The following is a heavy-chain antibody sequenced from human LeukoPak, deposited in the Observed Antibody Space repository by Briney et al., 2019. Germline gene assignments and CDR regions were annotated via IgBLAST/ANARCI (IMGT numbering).Heavy chain of an antibody. CDR2: IYYSGST. D-gene: IGHD6-13*01. J-gene: IGHJ4*02. V-gene: IGHV4-59*08. CDR1: GGSISSYY. Sequence: SETLSLTCTVSGGSISSYYWSWIRQPPGKGLGWIGYIYYSGSTNYNPSLKSRVTISVDTSKNQFSLKLSSVTAADTAVYYCARRSGSSSWLYFDYWGQGTLVTVSS. CDR3: ARRSGSSSWLYFDY.